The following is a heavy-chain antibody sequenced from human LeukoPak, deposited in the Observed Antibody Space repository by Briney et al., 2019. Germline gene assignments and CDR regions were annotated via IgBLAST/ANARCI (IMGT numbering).Heavy chain of an antibody. J-gene: IGHJ5*02. V-gene: IGHV3-23*01. Sequence: GGSLRLSCAGSGFTFSAYAMSWVRQAPGKVLEWVSGISGSGLPTYYADSVMGRFTISRDNSKNTLFLHMDSLRAEDTAVYYCAKSKGYSGPTYFGPWGQGTLVIVSS. CDR3: AKSKGYSGPTYFGP. CDR1: GFTFSAYA. CDR2: ISGSGLPT. D-gene: IGHD5-12*01.